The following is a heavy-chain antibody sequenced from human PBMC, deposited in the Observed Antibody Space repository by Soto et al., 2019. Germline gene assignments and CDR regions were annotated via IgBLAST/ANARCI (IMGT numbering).Heavy chain of an antibody. V-gene: IGHV1-69*13. J-gene: IGHJ3*02. CDR2: IIPIFGTA. CDR1: GGTFSSYA. Sequence: ASVKVSCKASGGTFSSYAISWVRQAPGQGLEWMGGIIPIFGTANYAQKFQGRVTITADESTSTAYMELSSLRSEDTAVYYCARYENPSETFYSSSFAFDIWGQGTMVTVSS. CDR3: ARYENPSETFYSSSFAFDI. D-gene: IGHD6-6*01.